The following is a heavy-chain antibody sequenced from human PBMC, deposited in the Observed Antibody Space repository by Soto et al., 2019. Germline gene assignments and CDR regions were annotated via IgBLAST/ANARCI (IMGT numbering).Heavy chain of an antibody. D-gene: IGHD5-12*01. V-gene: IGHV4-30-4*01. CDR3: VIDLREATIGVVP. Sequence: PSETLSLTCTVSGGSISSGNYYWSWIRQPPGKGLEWIGFISYSGTTHYSASLRSRVSISVDTSKNQFSLDLSSVTAADTAVYYCVIDLREATIGVVPWGQGTLVTVSS. CDR2: ISYSGTT. J-gene: IGHJ5*02. CDR1: GGSISSGNYY.